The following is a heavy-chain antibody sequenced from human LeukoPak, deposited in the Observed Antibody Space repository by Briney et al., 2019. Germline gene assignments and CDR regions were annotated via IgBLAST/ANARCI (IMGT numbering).Heavy chain of an antibody. CDR3: ARRGKNSSSWYPRAYYYYGMDV. CDR2: IYYSGST. CDR1: GGSISSSSYY. V-gene: IGHV4-39*01. D-gene: IGHD6-13*01. J-gene: IGHJ6*02. Sequence: SETLSLTCNVSGGSISSSSYYWGWIRQPPGKGLEWIGSIYYSGSTYYNPSLKSRVTISVATSKNQFSLKLSSVTAADTAVYYCARRGKNSSSWYPRAYYYYGMDVWGQGTTVTVSS.